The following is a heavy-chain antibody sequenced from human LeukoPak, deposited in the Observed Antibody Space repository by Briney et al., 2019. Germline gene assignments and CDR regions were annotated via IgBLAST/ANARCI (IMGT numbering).Heavy chain of an antibody. J-gene: IGHJ6*03. D-gene: IGHD1-7*01. CDR1: GYSFTSYW. V-gene: IGHV1-18*04. Sequence: GESLKISCKGSGYSFTSYWIGWVRQAPGQGLEWMGWISAYNGNTNYAQKLQGRVTMTTDTSTSTAYMELRSLRSDDTAVYYCARVPFPWNLGTVFLGNYYYYYMDVWGKGTTVTISS. CDR3: ARVPFPWNLGTVFLGNYYYYYMDV. CDR2: ISAYNGNT.